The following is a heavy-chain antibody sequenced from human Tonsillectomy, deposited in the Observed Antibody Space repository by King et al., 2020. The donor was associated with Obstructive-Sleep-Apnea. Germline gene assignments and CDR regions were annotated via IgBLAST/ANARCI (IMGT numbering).Heavy chain of an antibody. V-gene: IGHV3-7*01. J-gene: IGHJ4*02. CDR3: TRDYASTGAAGFYGIDF. Sequence: VQLVESGGGLVQPGGSLRLSCAASGFSFSRYWMSWVRQAPGKGLELVAHTRQDGGDMYYVDSVKGRFTISRDNAKNPLYLQMNTLRAEDTAIYYCTRDYASTGAAGFYGIDFWGQGTLVSVSS. CDR2: TRQDGGDM. CDR1: GFSFSRYW. D-gene: IGHD3-16*01.